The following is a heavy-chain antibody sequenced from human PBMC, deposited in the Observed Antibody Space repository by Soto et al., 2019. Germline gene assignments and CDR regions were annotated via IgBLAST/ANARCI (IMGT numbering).Heavy chain of an antibody. J-gene: IGHJ6*02. Sequence: SETLSLTCAVYGGSLSDYYWSWIRQPPGKGLEWIGEINHSRSTNYNLSLKSRVTISVDTSKNQFSLKVSSVTAADTAVYYCARTPRAVAGTAGMDVWGQGTTVT. CDR2: INHSRST. D-gene: IGHD6-19*01. CDR1: GGSLSDYY. V-gene: IGHV4-34*01. CDR3: ARTPRAVAGTAGMDV.